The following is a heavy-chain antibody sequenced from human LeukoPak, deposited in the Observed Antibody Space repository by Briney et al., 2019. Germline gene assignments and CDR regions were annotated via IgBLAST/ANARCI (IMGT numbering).Heavy chain of an antibody. V-gene: IGHV3-30*18. D-gene: IGHD3-3*01. CDR3: AKSHVLRFLEWLPDY. CDR2: ISYDGSNK. J-gene: IGHJ4*02. Sequence: GGSLRLSCAASGFTFSSYGMHWVRQAPGKGLEWVAVISYDGSNKYYADSVKGRFTISRDNSKNTLYLQMNSLRAEDTAVYYCAKSHVLRFLEWLPDYWGQGTLVTVSS. CDR1: GFTFSSYG.